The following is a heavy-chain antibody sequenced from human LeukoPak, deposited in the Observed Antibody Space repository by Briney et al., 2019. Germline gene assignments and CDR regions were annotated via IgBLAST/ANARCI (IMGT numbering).Heavy chain of an antibody. CDR1: GGSISSYY. CDR3: ARHTYGSGSYDNLGSGLAFDY. V-gene: IGHV4-59*08. CDR2: IYYSGST. D-gene: IGHD3-10*01. J-gene: IGHJ4*02. Sequence: SETLSLTCTVSGGSISSYYCSWIRQPPGKGLEWIGYIYYSGSTSYNPSLKSRVTISVDTSKNQFSLKLSSVTAADTAVYYCARHTYGSGSYDNLGSGLAFDYWGQGTLVTVSS.